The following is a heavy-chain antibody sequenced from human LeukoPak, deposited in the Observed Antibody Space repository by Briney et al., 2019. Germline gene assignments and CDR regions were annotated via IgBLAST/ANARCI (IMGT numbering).Heavy chain of an antibody. D-gene: IGHD3-22*01. J-gene: IGHJ4*02. CDR2: ISAYNGNT. CDR1: GYTFTSYG. V-gene: IGHV1-18*01. Sequence: GASVKVSCKTSGYTFTSYGIDWVRQAPGQGLEWMGWISAYNGNTNYAQKLQDRVTLTTDASTRTAYMELRSLTSDDTAVYYCAKYDKSFPIDYWGQGTLVTVSS. CDR3: AKYDKSFPIDY.